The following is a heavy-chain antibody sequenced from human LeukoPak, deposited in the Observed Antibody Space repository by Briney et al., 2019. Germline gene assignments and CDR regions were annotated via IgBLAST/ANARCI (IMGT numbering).Heavy chain of an antibody. CDR3: AKLKIGGRFGELLSSVNPP. V-gene: IGHV6-1*01. Sequence: SQTLSLTCAISGDSVSSKSTAWNWIRQSPSRGLEWLGRTYYRSKWYNGYAVSVKSRITINPDTSKNQFSLQLNSVTPEDTAVYYCAKLKIGGRFGELLSSVNPPWGQGTLVTVSS. CDR1: GDSVSSKSTA. J-gene: IGHJ5*02. D-gene: IGHD3-10*01. CDR2: TYYRSKWYN.